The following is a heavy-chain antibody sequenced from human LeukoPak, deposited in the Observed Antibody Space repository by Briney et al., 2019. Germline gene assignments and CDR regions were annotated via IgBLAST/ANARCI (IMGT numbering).Heavy chain of an antibody. D-gene: IGHD1-1*01. V-gene: IGHV4-34*01. CDR3: ARVGTIPRGFDP. CDR2: VNHSGST. CDR1: GGSFSGYY. J-gene: IGHJ5*02. Sequence: PSETLSLTCAVYGGSFSGYYWSWIRQPPGKGLEWIGEVNHSGSTNYNPSLKSRVTISVDTSKNQFSLKLSSVTAADTAVYYCARVGTIPRGFDPWGQGTLVTVSS.